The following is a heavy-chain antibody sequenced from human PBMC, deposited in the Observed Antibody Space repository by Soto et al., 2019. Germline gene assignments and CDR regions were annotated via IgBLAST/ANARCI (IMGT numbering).Heavy chain of an antibody. CDR2: ISYDGSNK. D-gene: IGHD6-19*01. CDR1: GFTFSSYA. J-gene: IGHJ4*02. CDR3: ARDHKQWLVGSLMY. Sequence: GGSLRLSCAASGFTFSSYAMHWVRQAPGKGLEWVAVISYDGSNKYYADSVKGRFTISRGNSKNTLYLQMNSLRAEDTAVYYCARDHKQWLVGSLMYWGQGTLVTVSS. V-gene: IGHV3-30-3*01.